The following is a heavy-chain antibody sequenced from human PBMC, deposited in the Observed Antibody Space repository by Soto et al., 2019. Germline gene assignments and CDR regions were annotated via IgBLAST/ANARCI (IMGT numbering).Heavy chain of an antibody. V-gene: IGHV4-59*01. CDR3: ASAAGSYDILTGYYYYYYMDV. CDR1: GGSISSYY. J-gene: IGHJ6*03. D-gene: IGHD3-9*01. CDR2: IYYSGST. Sequence: SETLFLTCTVSGGSISSYYWSWIRQPPGKGLEWIGYIYYSGSTNYNPSLKSRVTISVDTSKNQFSLKLSSVTAADTAVYYCASAAGSYDILTGYYYYYYMDVWGKGTTVTVSS.